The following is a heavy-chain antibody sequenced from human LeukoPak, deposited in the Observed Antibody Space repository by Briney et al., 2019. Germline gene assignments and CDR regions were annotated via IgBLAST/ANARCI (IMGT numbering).Heavy chain of an antibody. CDR2: IRYDGSNK. V-gene: IGHV3-30*02. CDR1: GFTFSSYG. D-gene: IGHD6-19*01. CDR3: AKGPTYSSGWYGPNYFDY. J-gene: IGHJ4*02. Sequence: PGGSLRLSCAASGFTFSSYGMHWVRQAPGKGLEWVAFIRYDGSNKYYADSVKGRFTISRDNSKNTLYLQMNSLRAEDTAVYYCAKGPTYSSGWYGPNYFDYWGQGTLVTVSS.